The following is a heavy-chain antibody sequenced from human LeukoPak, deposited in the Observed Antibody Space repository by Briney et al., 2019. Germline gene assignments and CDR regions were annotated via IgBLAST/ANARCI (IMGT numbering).Heavy chain of an antibody. CDR3: AKDLTGPPVAAADAFDY. CDR1: GFTFSSYA. D-gene: IGHD6-13*01. Sequence: GGSLRLSCAASGFTFSSYAMSWVRQAPGKGLEWVSAISGSGGSTYYADSVKGRFTISRDNSKNTLYLQMNSLRAEDTAVYYCAKDLTGPPVAAADAFDYWGQGPLVTVSS. J-gene: IGHJ4*02. V-gene: IGHV3-23*01. CDR2: ISGSGGST.